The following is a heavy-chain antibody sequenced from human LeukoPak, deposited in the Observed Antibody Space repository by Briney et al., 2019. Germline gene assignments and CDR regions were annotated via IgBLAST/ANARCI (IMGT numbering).Heavy chain of an antibody. CDR2: INSDGSST. CDR3: GRGTGSYYSLGL. J-gene: IGHJ4*03. V-gene: IGHV3-74*01. D-gene: IGHD1-26*01. CDR1: GFTFSSYW. Sequence: PGGSLRLSCAASGFTFSSYWMHWVRQAPGKGLVWVSRINSDGSSTSYADSVKGRFTISRDNAKNTLYLQMDSLRAEDSAMVYCGRGTGSYYSLGLRGQGTPVTGPS.